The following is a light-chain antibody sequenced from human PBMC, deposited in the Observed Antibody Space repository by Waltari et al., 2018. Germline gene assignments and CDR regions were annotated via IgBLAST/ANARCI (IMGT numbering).Light chain of an antibody. CDR3: MSYTTSDTWV. CDR1: NSDVGYFNR. V-gene: IGLV2-18*02. Sequence: QSALTQPPSVSGSPGQSVTIPCTGTNSDVGYFNRVTWYQKSPGTAPQLLIFEVTNRPPGVPDRFSGSKPGNTASLTISGLQADDETDYYCMSYTTSDTWVFGGGTKVTVL. CDR2: EVT. J-gene: IGLJ3*02.